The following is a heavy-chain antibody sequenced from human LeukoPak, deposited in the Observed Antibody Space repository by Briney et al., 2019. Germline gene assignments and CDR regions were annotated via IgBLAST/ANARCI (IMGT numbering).Heavy chain of an antibody. CDR1: GFTFSSYS. CDR3: ASFGGEQWRTY. D-gene: IGHD6-19*01. V-gene: IGHV3-21*01. CDR2: ISSSSSYI. J-gene: IGHJ4*02. Sequence: GGSLRLSCTASGFTFSSYSMNWVRQAPGKGLEWVSSISSSSSYIYYADSVKGRFTISRDNAKNSLYLQMNSLRAEDTAVYYCASFGGEQWRTYWGQGTLVTVSS.